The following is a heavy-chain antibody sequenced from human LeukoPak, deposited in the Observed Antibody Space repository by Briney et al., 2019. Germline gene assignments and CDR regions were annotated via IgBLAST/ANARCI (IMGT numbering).Heavy chain of an antibody. CDR1: GFTFSSYW. J-gene: IGHJ4*02. CDR3: AGFCSGDACYPY. CDR2: INSDGSST. V-gene: IGHV3-74*01. D-gene: IGHD2-15*01. Sequence: GGSLRLSCAASGFTFSSYWMHWVRQAPGKGLVWVSRINSDGSSTSYADSVKGRFTISRDNAKNSLYLQMNSLRAEDTAVYYCAGFCSGDACYPYWGQGTLVTVSS.